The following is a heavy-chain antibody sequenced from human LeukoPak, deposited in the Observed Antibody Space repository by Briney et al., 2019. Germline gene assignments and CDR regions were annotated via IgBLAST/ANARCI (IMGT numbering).Heavy chain of an antibody. CDR3: ARDHLDGASPN. CDR2: INTNTGNP. CDR1: GYTFTSYA. J-gene: IGHJ4*02. Sequence: ASVKVSCKASGYTFTSYAMNWVRQAPGQGLEWMGWINTNTGNPTYAQGFTGQFVFSLDTSVNTAYLQISSLKAEDTAVYYCARDHLDGASPNWGQGTLVTVSS. D-gene: IGHD4-17*01. V-gene: IGHV7-4-1*02.